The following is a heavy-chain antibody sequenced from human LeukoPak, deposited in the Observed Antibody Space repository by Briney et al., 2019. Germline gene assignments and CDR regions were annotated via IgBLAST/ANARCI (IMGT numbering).Heavy chain of an antibody. D-gene: IGHD6-13*01. CDR3: ARGRGSSWPGNC. CDR2: MNPNSGNT. CDR1: GYTFTSYD. V-gene: IGHV1-8*03. Sequence: ASVKVSCKASGYTFTSYDINWVRQATGQGLEWMGWMNPNSGNTGYAQKFQGRVTITRNTSISTAYMELSSLRSEDTAVYYCARGRGSSWPGNCWGQGTLVTVSS. J-gene: IGHJ4*02.